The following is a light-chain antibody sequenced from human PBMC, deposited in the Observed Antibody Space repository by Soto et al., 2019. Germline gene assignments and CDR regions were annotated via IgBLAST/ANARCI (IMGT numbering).Light chain of an antibody. Sequence: QSVLTQPPSASGTPGQRVTISCSGSSSNIGSNTVNWFQQLPGTAPKLLMYSTNQRPSGVPDRFSGSKSGTSASLAIRGLQSEDEADYYCAAWDDSLSGWVFGGGTKLTVL. V-gene: IGLV1-44*01. CDR3: AAWDDSLSGWV. CDR2: STN. CDR1: SSNIGSNT. J-gene: IGLJ3*02.